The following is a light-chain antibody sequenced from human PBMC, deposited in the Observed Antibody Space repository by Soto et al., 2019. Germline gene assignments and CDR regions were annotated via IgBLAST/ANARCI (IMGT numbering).Light chain of an antibody. V-gene: IGKV1-5*03. CDR2: KAS. CDR3: QQYNSRGT. CDR1: QSISSW. Sequence: DIQMTQSPSTLSASVGDRVTITCRASQSISSWLAWYQQKPGKAPKLLIYKASSLESGVPSRFSGSGSGTEFTLTISSLQPDDFATYYRQQYNSRGTFGQGTKVEIK. J-gene: IGKJ1*01.